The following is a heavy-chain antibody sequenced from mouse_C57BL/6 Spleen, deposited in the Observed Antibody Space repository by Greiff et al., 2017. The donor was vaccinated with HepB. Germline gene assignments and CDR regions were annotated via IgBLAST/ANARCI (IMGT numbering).Heavy chain of an antibody. Sequence: EVKVVESGGGLVQPGGSLSLSCAASGFTFTDYYMSWVRQPPGKALEWLGFIRNKANGYTTEYSASVKGRFTISRDNSQSILYLQMNALRAEDSATYYCARFDGYLTWFAYWGQGTLVTVSA. J-gene: IGHJ3*01. CDR3: ARFDGYLTWFAY. V-gene: IGHV7-3*01. D-gene: IGHD2-3*01. CDR1: GFTFTDYY. CDR2: IRNKANGYTT.